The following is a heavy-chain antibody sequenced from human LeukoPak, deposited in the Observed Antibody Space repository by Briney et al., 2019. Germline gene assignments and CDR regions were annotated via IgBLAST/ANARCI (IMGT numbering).Heavy chain of an antibody. Sequence: GESLKTSCKGSGYSFTSYWIGWVRQMPGKGLEWMVIIYPGDSDTRYSPSFQGQVTISADKSISTAYLQWSSLKASDTAMYYCARIAGTDYYDSSGGSFDYWGQGTLVTVSS. CDR1: GYSFTSYW. CDR3: ARIAGTDYYDSSGGSFDY. J-gene: IGHJ4*02. D-gene: IGHD3-22*01. V-gene: IGHV5-51*01. CDR2: IYPGDSDT.